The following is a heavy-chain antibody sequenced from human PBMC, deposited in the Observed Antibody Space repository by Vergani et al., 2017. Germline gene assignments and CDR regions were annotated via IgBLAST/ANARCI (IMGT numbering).Heavy chain of an antibody. CDR2: INPNSGGT. Sequence: QVQLVQSGAEVKKTGSSVKVSCKASGYTFTYRYLHWVRQAPGQALEWMGWINPNSGGTNYAQKFQGRVTMTRDTSISTAYIELSRLRSDDTAVYYCARDMIDIVVVPAAVPNYYYYYYMDVWGKGTTVTVSS. D-gene: IGHD2-2*01. CDR1: GYTFTYRY. CDR3: ARDMIDIVVVPAAVPNYYYYYYMDV. J-gene: IGHJ6*03. V-gene: IGHV1-2*02.